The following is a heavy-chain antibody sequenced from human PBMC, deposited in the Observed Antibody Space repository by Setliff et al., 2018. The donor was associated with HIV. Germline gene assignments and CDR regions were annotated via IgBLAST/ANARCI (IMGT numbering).Heavy chain of an antibody. V-gene: IGHV3-23*01. D-gene: IGHD4-17*01. J-gene: IGHJ6*03. Sequence: GALRLSCAASGFTFKNFPMSWVRQSPGKGLEWVSGIIGSGVNTYNADSVKGRFTVSRDNSKSTVYLHMDNLRAEDTAVYFCAKCQSGSRGGMGYGDLYHYYYYMDVWGKGTSVTVSS. CDR3: AKCQSGSRGGMGYGDLYHYYYYMDV. CDR2: IIGSGVNT. CDR1: GFTFKNFP.